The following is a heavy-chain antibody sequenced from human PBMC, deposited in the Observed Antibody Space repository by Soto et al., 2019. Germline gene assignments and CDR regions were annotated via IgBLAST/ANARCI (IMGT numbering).Heavy chain of an antibody. CDR1: GGTLNGYY. J-gene: IGHJ4*02. D-gene: IGHD1-1*01. V-gene: IGHV4-34*01. CDR3: AGGTLTATTATDY. Sequence: KTSETLSLTCAVYGGTLNGYYWRWIRQPPGKGLEWIGEIDQSRGTNYNPSLKSRVSISLDTSNSHFSLKLRSVAAADSAVYYCAGGTLTATTATDYWGQGSLVTVSS. CDR2: IDQSRGT.